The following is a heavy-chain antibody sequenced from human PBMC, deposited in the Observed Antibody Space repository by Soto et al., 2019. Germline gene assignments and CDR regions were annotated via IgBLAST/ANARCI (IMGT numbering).Heavy chain of an antibody. V-gene: IGHV3-74*02. D-gene: IGHD3-10*01. J-gene: IGHJ4*02. Sequence: EVRLVESGGGLVQPGGSLRLSCAASGFTFSTYWMHWVRQAPGKGLAWVARINGDGTTTQYADSVNGRFSISRDNAKNKLYLQMNTLRGYDTAMYYCASIPMVRGSGDYWGQGTLFTVSS. CDR1: GFTFSTYW. CDR3: ASIPMVRGSGDY. CDR2: INGDGTTT.